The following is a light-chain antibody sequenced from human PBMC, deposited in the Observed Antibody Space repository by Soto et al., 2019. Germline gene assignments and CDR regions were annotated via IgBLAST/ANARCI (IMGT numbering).Light chain of an antibody. CDR1: QSVTNNY. Sequence: EIVLTQSPGTLSLSPGERATLSCRASQSVTNNYLAWYLQKPGQAPRLLIYVASSRATGIPDRFSGSGSGTDFTLTIKRLEPEDSAVYYCQQYGSSPRTFGGGTKVEIK. V-gene: IGKV3-20*01. J-gene: IGKJ4*01. CDR2: VAS. CDR3: QQYGSSPRT.